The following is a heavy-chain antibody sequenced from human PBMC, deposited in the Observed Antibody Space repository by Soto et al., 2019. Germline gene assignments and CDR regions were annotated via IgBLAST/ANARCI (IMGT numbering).Heavy chain of an antibody. Sequence: GGSLRLSCAASGFTFSSYAMHWVRQAPGKGLEWVAVIWYDGSNKYYADSVKGRFTISRDNSKNTLYLQMNSLRAEDTAVYYCARDYSSYGPFDYWGQGTLVTVSS. CDR3: ARDYSSYGPFDY. CDR1: GFTFSSYA. D-gene: IGHD5-18*01. CDR2: IWYDGSNK. J-gene: IGHJ4*02. V-gene: IGHV3-33*08.